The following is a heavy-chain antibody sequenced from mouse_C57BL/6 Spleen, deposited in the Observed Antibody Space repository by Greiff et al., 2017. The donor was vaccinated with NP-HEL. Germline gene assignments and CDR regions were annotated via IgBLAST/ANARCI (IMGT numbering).Heavy chain of an antibody. J-gene: IGHJ2*01. D-gene: IGHD2-1*01. CDR1: GYTFTDYN. CDR2: INPNNGGT. CDR3: ARRSYGNYLDY. Sequence: VQLQQSGPELVKPGASVKIPCKASGYTFTDYNMDWVKQSHGKSLEWIGDINPNNGGTIYNQKFKGKATLTVDKSSSTAYMELRSLTSEDTAVYYCARRSYGNYLDYWGQGTTLTVSS. V-gene: IGHV1-18*01.